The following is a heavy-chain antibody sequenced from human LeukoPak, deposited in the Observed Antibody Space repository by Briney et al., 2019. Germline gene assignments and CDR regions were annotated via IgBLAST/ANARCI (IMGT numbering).Heavy chain of an antibody. V-gene: IGHV4-59*08. CDR1: GGSISSYY. Sequence: SETLSLTRTVSGGSISSYYWSWIRQPPGKGLEWVGYIYYSGSTNYNPSLKSRVTISVDTSKNQFSLKLSSGTAADTAVYYCASNWNYGWFDPWGQGTLVTVSS. J-gene: IGHJ5*02. D-gene: IGHD1-7*01. CDR3: ASNWNYGWFDP. CDR2: IYYSGST.